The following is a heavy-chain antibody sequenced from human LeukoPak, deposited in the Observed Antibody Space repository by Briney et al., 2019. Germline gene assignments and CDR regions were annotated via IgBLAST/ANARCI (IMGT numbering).Heavy chain of an antibody. CDR1: GVSISTYY. V-gene: IGHV4-59*01. CDR3: ARHHIQHPHYFDY. Sequence: PSETLSLTCTVSGVSISTYYWSWIRQPPGKGLEWIGYIYYSGNIYYSGNTNYNPSLKSRVTISIDTSKNQISLKLSSVTAADTAVYYCARHHIQHPHYFDYWGQGTLVTVSS. J-gene: IGHJ4*02. D-gene: IGHD2-2*01. CDR2: IYYSGNIYYSGNT.